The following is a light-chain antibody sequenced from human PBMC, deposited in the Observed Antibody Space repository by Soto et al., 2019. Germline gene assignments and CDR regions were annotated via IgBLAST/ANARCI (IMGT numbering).Light chain of an antibody. V-gene: IGKV4-1*01. CDR1: QSVLYSSNNKNY. CDR3: QQYSSHPRT. CDR2: WAS. J-gene: IGKJ1*01. Sequence: DIVMTQSPDSLAVSLGERATINCKSSQSVLYSSNNKNYLAWYQQKPGQPPRLLIYWASTRESGVPDRFSGSGSGTDFTLTINSLQAEDVAVYYCQQYSSHPRTFGQGTKVEIK.